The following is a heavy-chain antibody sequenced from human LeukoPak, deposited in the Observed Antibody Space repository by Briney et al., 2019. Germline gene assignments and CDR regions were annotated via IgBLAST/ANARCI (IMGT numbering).Heavy chain of an antibody. CDR3: ARSRIVVVPAAIRTYSGSYDAFDI. Sequence: ASVKVSCKASGYTFTSYDINWVRQATGQGLEWMGLMNPNSGNTGYEQKFQGRVTMTRNTSISTAYMELSSLRSEDTAVYYCARSRIVVVPAAIRTYSGSYDAFDIWVQGTMVTVSS. CDR2: MNPNSGNT. CDR1: GYTFTSYD. V-gene: IGHV1-8*01. D-gene: IGHD2-2*02. J-gene: IGHJ3*02.